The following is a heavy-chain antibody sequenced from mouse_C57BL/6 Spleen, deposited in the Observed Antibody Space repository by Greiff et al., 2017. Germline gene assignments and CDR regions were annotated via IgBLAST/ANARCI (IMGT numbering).Heavy chain of an antibody. D-gene: IGHD1-1*01. CDR1: GYTFTSYG. Sequence: EVQLQQSGAELVRPGSSVKMSCKTSGYTFTSYGINWVKQRPGQGLEWIGYIYIGNGYTEYNEKFKGKATLTSDTSSSTAYMQLISLTSEDSAIYFCARGGYYYGSSYDVAMEYWGKGTAVTVSA. CDR2: IYIGNGYT. V-gene: IGHV1-58*01. J-gene: IGHJ4*01. CDR3: ARGGYYYGSSYDVAMEY.